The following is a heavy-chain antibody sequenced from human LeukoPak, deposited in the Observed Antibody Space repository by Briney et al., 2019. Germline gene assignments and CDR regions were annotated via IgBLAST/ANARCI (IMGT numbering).Heavy chain of an antibody. Sequence: PGRSLRLSCAASGFTLSSYAMHWVRQAPGKGVEWVAVISYDGSNKYCPHSVKGRFTISRDHSKNTLYLQRNSLRAEDTAVYYCARAKSTKYYFDYWGQGTLVTVSS. J-gene: IGHJ4*02. V-gene: IGHV3-30-3*01. CDR3: ARAKSTKYYFDY. CDR2: ISYDGSNK. CDR1: GFTLSSYA.